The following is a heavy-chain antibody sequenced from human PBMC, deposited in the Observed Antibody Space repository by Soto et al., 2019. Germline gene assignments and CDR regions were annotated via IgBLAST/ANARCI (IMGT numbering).Heavy chain of an antibody. Sequence: ELQLVESGGGLVQPGGSLRLSCAASGFTFSSSSMNWVRQAPGKGLEWVSFITDSSSTIYYADSVEGRFTVSRDNAKNSLYLQMNSLRDEDTAVYYCARGGYSHGYDWFDPWGQGTLVTVSS. D-gene: IGHD5-18*01. CDR2: ITDSSSTI. CDR1: GFTFSSSS. CDR3: ARGGYSHGYDWFDP. J-gene: IGHJ5*02. V-gene: IGHV3-48*02.